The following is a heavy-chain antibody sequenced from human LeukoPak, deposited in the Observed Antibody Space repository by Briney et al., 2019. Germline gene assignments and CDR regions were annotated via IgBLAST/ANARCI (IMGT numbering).Heavy chain of an antibody. Sequence: GVSLKISCKGSGYSFTSYWIGWVRQMSGKGLEWMGIIYPGDSDTRYSPSFQGQVTISANKSISTAYLQWSSLKASDTAMYYCARQGSSGWRDFDYWGQGTLVTVSS. D-gene: IGHD6-19*01. CDR2: IYPGDSDT. V-gene: IGHV5-51*01. CDR3: ARQGSSGWRDFDY. CDR1: GYSFTSYW. J-gene: IGHJ4*02.